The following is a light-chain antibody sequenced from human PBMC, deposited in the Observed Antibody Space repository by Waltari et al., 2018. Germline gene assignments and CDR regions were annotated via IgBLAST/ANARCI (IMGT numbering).Light chain of an antibody. Sequence: DIQMTQSPSSLSASVGDRVTITCRASQSISSYLNWYQQKPGKAPKLLIYAASSVQSGVPSRFSGSGSGTDFTLSISSLQPEDFATYYCQQSYTMGYTFGQGTKLEIK. CDR2: AAS. V-gene: IGKV1-39*01. CDR3: QQSYTMGYT. J-gene: IGKJ2*01. CDR1: QSISSY.